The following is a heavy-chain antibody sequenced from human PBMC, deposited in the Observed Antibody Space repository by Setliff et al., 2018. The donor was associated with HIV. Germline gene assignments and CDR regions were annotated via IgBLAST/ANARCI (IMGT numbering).Heavy chain of an antibody. J-gene: IGHJ4*02. Sequence: ASVKVSCKTSGYTFTNYALNWVRQAPGQGLEWMGWINTNTGNPTYAQGFTGRFVFSLDTSVSTAYLQISSLKAEDSAMYYCARVSDTGVDPQTHRDYWGQGTPVTVSS. CDR2: INTNTGNP. CDR3: ARVSDTGVDPQTHRDY. CDR1: GYTFTNYA. V-gene: IGHV7-4-1*02. D-gene: IGHD2-21*01.